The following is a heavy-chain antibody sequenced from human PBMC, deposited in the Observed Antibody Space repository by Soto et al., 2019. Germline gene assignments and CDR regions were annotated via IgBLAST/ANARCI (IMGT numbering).Heavy chain of an antibody. D-gene: IGHD3-10*01. CDR2: INGGNGNT. CDR1: GYSFINYG. J-gene: IGHJ3*02. V-gene: IGHV1-3*01. Sequence: QVQFVQSGAEVKKPGASVKVSCKASGYSFINYGIHWVRQAPGQRLEWMGWINGGNGNTKYSQKFQGRVTITRDTSASTAYMELSSLRSEDTAVYYCARDPWGGAVDAFDIWGQGTMVSVSS. CDR3: ARDPWGGAVDAFDI.